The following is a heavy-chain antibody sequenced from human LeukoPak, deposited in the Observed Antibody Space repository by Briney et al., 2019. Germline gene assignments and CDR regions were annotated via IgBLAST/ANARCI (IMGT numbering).Heavy chain of an antibody. V-gene: IGHV4-59*11. Sequence: SETLSLTCTVSGDSISSHYWSWIRQSPERGLEWIGFIYYSGTTRYNPSLRGRVTMSVDTSKNRFSLKLTSVTAADTAVYHCATLLNNDNSGDPDTFDMWGQGTMVTVSS. CDR1: GDSISSHY. J-gene: IGHJ3*02. CDR3: ATLLNNDNSGDPDTFDM. CDR2: IYYSGTT. D-gene: IGHD3-22*01.